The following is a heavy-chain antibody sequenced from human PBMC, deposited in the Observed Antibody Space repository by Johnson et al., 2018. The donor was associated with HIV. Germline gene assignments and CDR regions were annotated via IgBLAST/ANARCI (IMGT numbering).Heavy chain of an antibody. J-gene: IGHJ3*02. CDR1: GFTVSSNY. CDR3: TAHYRNAFDI. Sequence: VQLVESGGGLIQPGGSLRLSCADSGFTVSSNYMNWVRQAPGKGLEWVSVIYSGGSTYHADPVRGRFTISRDNSKNTLYLQMNSLKPEDTALYYCTAHYRNAFDIWGQGTMVTVSS. CDR2: IYSGGST. V-gene: IGHV3-53*01. D-gene: IGHD1-26*01.